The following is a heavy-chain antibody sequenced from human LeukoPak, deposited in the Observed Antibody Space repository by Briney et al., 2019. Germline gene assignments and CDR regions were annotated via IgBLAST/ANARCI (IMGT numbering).Heavy chain of an antibody. Sequence: GGSLRLSCAASGFTFSSYSMNWVRQAPGKGLEWVSSISSSSSYIYYADSVKGRFTISRDNAKNSLYLQMNSLRAEDTAVYHCARVTWFGELLGSFDYWGQGNLVTVSS. J-gene: IGHJ4*02. V-gene: IGHV3-21*01. D-gene: IGHD3-10*01. CDR3: ARVTWFGELLGSFDY. CDR1: GFTFSSYS. CDR2: ISSSSSYI.